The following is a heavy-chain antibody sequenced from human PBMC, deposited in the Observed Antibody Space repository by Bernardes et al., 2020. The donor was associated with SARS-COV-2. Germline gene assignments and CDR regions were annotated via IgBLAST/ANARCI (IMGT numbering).Heavy chain of an antibody. V-gene: IGHV3-15*01. Sequence: EESLFLSCAGSGFTFSNVWMIWVRPGPGPGLAWVGRVKRRVTGETTDYGTPVKDRFTISRDDSKNTVYLEMNSLKSEDTAVYYCATGHPLHGGLFDHWGQGALVTVSS. CDR2: VKRRVTGETT. CDR3: ATGHPLHGGLFDH. J-gene: IGHJ4*02. D-gene: IGHD3-16*01. CDR1: GFTFSNVW.